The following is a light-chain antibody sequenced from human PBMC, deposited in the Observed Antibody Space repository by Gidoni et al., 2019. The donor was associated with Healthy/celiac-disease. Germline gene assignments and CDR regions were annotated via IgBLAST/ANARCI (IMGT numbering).Light chain of an antibody. CDR1: SSDVGGYNY. Sequence: QSALTQPPSASGSPGQSVPISCTGTSSDVGGYNYVSWYQQHPGKAPTLMSYEVSKRPSGVPDRFSGSKSGNTASLTVSGLQAEDEADYYCSSYAGSNNLVFGGGTKLTVL. CDR3: SSYAGSNNLV. J-gene: IGLJ2*01. V-gene: IGLV2-8*01. CDR2: EVS.